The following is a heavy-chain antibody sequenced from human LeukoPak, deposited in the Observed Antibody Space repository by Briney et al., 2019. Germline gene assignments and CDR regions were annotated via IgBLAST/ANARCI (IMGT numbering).Heavy chain of an antibody. CDR1: GGSISSYY. V-gene: IGHV4-59*01. Sequence: SETLSLTCTVSGGSISSYYWSWIRQPPGKGLEWIGYIYYSGSTNYNPSLKSRVTISVDTSKNQFSLKLSSVTAADTAVYYCAGGGVAVDYWGQGTLVTVSS. CDR3: AGGGVAVDY. CDR2: IYYSGST. J-gene: IGHJ4*02. D-gene: IGHD6-13*01.